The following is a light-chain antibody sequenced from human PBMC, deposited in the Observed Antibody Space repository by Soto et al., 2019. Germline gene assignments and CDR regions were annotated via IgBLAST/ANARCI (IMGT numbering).Light chain of an antibody. CDR2: DAS. V-gene: IGKV3-11*01. CDR1: QSVSSY. J-gene: IGKJ4*01. CDR3: QQRSDWLPLT. Sequence: VLTQSPATLSLSPGERATLSCRASQSVSSYLAWYQQKPGQAPRLLIYDASNRATGIPARFSGSGSGTDFTLTISSLEPEDFAVYYCQQRSDWLPLTFGGGTKVEIK.